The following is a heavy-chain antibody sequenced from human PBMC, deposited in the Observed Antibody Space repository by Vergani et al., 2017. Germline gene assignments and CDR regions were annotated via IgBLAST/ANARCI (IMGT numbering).Heavy chain of an antibody. CDR3: ARVYSNYVKYYYYYMDV. CDR1: GGSISSGGYY. D-gene: IGHD4-11*01. Sequence: QVQLQESGPGLVKPSQTLSLTCTVSGGSISSGGYYWSWIRQHPGKGLEWIGYIYYSGSTYYNPSLKSRVTISVDTSKNQFSLKLSSVTAADTAVYYCARVYSNYVKYYYYYMDVWGKGTTVTVSS. J-gene: IGHJ6*03. V-gene: IGHV4-31*03. CDR2: IYYSGST.